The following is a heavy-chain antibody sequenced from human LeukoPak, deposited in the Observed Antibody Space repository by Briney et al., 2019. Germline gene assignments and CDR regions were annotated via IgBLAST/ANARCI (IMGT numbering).Heavy chain of an antibody. Sequence: GGSLRLSCAASGFTFSSYSMNWVRQAPGKGLEWVSVISSSSSYIYYADSVKGRFTISRDNAKNSLYLQMNSLIAEDTAVYYSARGMDDDGGNSATYYYYYYMDDWGKGTTVTVSS. CDR1: GFTFSSYS. V-gene: IGHV3-21*01. CDR3: ARGMDDDGGNSATYYYYYYMDD. CDR2: ISSSSSYI. J-gene: IGHJ6*03. D-gene: IGHD4-23*01.